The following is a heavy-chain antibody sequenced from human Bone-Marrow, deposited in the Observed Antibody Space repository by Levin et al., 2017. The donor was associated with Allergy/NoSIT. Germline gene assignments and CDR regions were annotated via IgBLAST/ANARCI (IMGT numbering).Heavy chain of an antibody. CDR3: ARGRECSDASCFGSGDC. CDR1: GFSFSNFV. V-gene: IGHV3-23*01. J-gene: IGHJ4*02. D-gene: IGHD3-10*01. Sequence: GGSLRLSCAASGFSFSNFVMSWVRQAPGKGLEWVSGISGSSTTAYYADSVKGRFIISRDNSKNTVYLQMNSLRVDDTAMYYCARGRECSDASCFGSGDCWGLGTLVTVSS. CDR2: ISGSSTTA.